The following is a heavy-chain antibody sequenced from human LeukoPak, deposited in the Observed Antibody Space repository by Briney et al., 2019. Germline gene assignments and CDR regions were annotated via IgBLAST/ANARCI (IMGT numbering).Heavy chain of an antibody. CDR3: ARVNWNAVSVFDP. Sequence: PSQTLSLTCTVSGGSISRGDYYWSWIRQPPGKGLEWIGYIYTSGSTNYNPSLKSRVTMSVDTSKNQFSLKLSSVTAADTAVYYCARVNWNAVSVFDPWGQGTLVTVSS. D-gene: IGHD1-1*01. CDR1: GGSISRGDYY. J-gene: IGHJ5*02. CDR2: IYTSGST. V-gene: IGHV4-30-4*01.